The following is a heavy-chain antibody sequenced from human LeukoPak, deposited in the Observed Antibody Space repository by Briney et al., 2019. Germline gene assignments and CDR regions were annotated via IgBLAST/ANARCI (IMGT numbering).Heavy chain of an antibody. D-gene: IGHD2-8*02. CDR2: INHSGST. V-gene: IGHV4-34*01. J-gene: IGHJ4*02. Sequence: PSETLSLTCAVYGGSFSGYYWSWIRQPPGKGLEWIGEINHSGSTNYNPSLKSRVTISVDTSKNQFSLKLSSVTAADTAVYYCARPRRNTMGLVDWGQGTLVTVSS. CDR3: ARPRRNTMGLVD. CDR1: GGSFSGYY.